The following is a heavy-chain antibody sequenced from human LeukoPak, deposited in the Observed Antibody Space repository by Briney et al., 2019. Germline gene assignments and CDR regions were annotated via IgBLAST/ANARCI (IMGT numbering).Heavy chain of an antibody. Sequence: GASLRLSCAASGFTFSNYGMQRVRQAPGEGLEWVALIAYDGSYKYYADSVKGRFTISRDNSKNTLDLQMNSLRAEDTAVYYCAKDGSAWYLDYWGQGTLVTVSS. V-gene: IGHV3-30*18. D-gene: IGHD6-19*01. CDR3: AKDGSAWYLDY. CDR2: IAYDGSYK. CDR1: GFTFSNYG. J-gene: IGHJ4*02.